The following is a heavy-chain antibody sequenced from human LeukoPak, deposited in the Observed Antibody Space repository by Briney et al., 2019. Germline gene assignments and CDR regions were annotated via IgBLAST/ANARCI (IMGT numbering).Heavy chain of an antibody. Sequence: SETLSLTCTVSGGSISSYYWSWIRQPAGKGLEWIGRIYTSGSTNYNPSLKSRVTMSVDTSKNQFSLKLSSVTAADTAVYYCARQAAAEDYYYYMDVWGKGTTVTVSS. CDR2: IYTSGST. D-gene: IGHD6-13*01. CDR1: GGSISSYY. V-gene: IGHV4-4*07. J-gene: IGHJ6*03. CDR3: ARQAAAEDYYYYMDV.